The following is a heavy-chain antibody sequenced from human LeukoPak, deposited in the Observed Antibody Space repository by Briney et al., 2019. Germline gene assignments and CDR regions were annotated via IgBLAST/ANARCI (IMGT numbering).Heavy chain of an antibody. Sequence: GESLKISCKGSGYSFINYWIGWVRQMPGKGLEWMGIIYPGDSDTRYSPSFQGQVTISADKSINTAYLQWSSLKASDTAMYYCARAYSSSWYHFDYWGQGTLVTVSS. J-gene: IGHJ4*02. CDR2: IYPGDSDT. V-gene: IGHV5-51*01. D-gene: IGHD6-13*01. CDR1: GYSFINYW. CDR3: ARAYSSSWYHFDY.